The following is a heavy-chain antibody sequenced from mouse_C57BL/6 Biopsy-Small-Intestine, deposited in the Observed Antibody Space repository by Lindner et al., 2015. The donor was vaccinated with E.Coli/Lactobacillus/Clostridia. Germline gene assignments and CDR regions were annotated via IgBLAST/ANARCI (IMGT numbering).Heavy chain of an antibody. Sequence: VQLQESGPELVKPGASVKISCKASGYSFTGYYMNWVKQSPEKSLEWIGEINPSTGGTTYNQKFKAKATLTVDKSSSTAYMQLKSLTSEDSAVYYCARDGVVATRYFDVWGTGTTVTVSS. J-gene: IGHJ1*03. CDR2: INPSTGGT. D-gene: IGHD1-1*01. CDR3: ARDGVVATRYFDV. CDR1: GYSFTGYY. V-gene: IGHV1-42*01.